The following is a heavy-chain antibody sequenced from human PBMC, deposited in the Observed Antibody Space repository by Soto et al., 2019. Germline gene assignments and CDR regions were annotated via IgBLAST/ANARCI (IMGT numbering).Heavy chain of an antibody. J-gene: IGHJ4*02. CDR3: AKRGSGSQFDY. CDR1: GFTFSSYA. D-gene: IGHD1-26*01. CDR2: ISGSGGST. Sequence: EVQLLESGGGLVQPGGSLRLSCAASGFTFSSYAMSWVRQAPGKGLERVSVISGSGGSTYYADSVKGRFTISRDNSKNTLYLQMNSLRAEATAVYYCAKRGSGSQFDYWGQGTLVTVSS. V-gene: IGHV3-23*01.